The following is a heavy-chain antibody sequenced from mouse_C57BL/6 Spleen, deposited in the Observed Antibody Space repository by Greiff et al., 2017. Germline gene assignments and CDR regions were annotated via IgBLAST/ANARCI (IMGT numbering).Heavy chain of an antibody. CDR3: TGYDYVSAWFAY. CDR2: IRLKSDNYAT. V-gene: IGHV6-3*01. CDR1: GFTFSNYW. Sequence: EVKVEESGGGLVQPGGSMKLSCVASGFTFSNYWMNWVRQSPEKGLEWVAQIRLKSDNYATHYAESVKGRFTISRDDSKSSVYLQMNNLRAEDTGIYYCTGYDYVSAWFAYWGQGTLVTVSA. J-gene: IGHJ3*01. D-gene: IGHD2-4*01.